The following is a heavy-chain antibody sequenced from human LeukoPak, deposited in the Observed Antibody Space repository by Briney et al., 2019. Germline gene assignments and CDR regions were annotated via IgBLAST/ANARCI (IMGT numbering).Heavy chain of an antibody. V-gene: IGHV3-48*02. CDR1: GFTFSSYS. D-gene: IGHD3-16*02. J-gene: IGHJ4*02. Sequence: PGGSLRLSCAASGFTFSSYSMNWVRQAPGKGLEWVSYISSSSSTIYYADSVKGRFTISRDNAKNPLYLQMNSLRDEDTAVYYCASLGYDYVWGSYRYPDYWGQGTLVTVSS. CDR3: ASLGYDYVWGSYRYPDY. CDR2: ISSSSSTI.